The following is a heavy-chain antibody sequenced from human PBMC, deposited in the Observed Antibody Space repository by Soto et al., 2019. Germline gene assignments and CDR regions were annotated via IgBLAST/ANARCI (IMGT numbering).Heavy chain of an antibody. Sequence: SETLSLTCAVYGGSFSGSYWTWIRQPPGTGLEWIGEINHSGSTNYNPSPKSRVTISVDTSKNQFSLKLTSVTAADTVVYYCARDKITGLFDYWGQGTLVTVSS. J-gene: IGHJ4*02. D-gene: IGHD2-8*02. CDR1: GGSFSGSY. CDR3: ARDKITGLFDY. V-gene: IGHV4-34*01. CDR2: INHSGST.